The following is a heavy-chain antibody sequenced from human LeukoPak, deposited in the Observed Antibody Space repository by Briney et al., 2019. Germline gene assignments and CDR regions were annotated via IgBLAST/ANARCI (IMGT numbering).Heavy chain of an antibody. CDR1: GFTFSTYG. CDR3: ARASGSFDY. V-gene: IGHV3-33*01. J-gene: IGHJ4*02. Sequence: GGSLRLSCAASGFTFSTYGIHWVRQAPGKGLEWVAVIWNDGGNKFYADSVKGRFTISRDNSKNTLYLQMNSLRAEDTAVYYCARASGSFDYWGQGTLVTVSS. CDR2: IWNDGGNK.